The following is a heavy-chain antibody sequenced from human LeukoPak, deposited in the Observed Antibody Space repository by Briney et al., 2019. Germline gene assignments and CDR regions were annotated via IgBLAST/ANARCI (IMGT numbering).Heavy chain of an antibody. J-gene: IGHJ4*02. Sequence: LTCTVSGGSISSYYWSWVRQAPGKGLEWVANMKQDGSKQYYVDSVKGRFTISRDNAKNSLYLQMNSLRAEDTVVYYCARILTGYDAFDYWGQGTLVTVSS. CDR1: GGSISSYY. CDR3: ARILTGYDAFDY. D-gene: IGHD3-9*01. CDR2: MKQDGSKQ. V-gene: IGHV3-7*01.